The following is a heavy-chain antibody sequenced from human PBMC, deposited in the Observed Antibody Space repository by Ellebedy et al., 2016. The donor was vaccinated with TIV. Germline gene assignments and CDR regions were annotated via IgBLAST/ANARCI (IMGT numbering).Heavy chain of an antibody. Sequence: SETLSLTCSVSGGAISVYYWNWVRQPPGKGLEWIGHVYYSGSTYYNSFFKSRVTISVDTSKNQFSLKLSSVTAADTAVFYCASGFSYGLLDYWGQGTLVAVSS. V-gene: IGHV4-59*01. D-gene: IGHD5-18*01. CDR3: ASGFSYGLLDY. CDR1: GGAISVYY. J-gene: IGHJ4*02. CDR2: VYYSGST.